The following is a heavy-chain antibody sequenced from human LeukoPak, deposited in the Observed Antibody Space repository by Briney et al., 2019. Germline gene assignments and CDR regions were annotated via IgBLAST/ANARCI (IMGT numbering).Heavy chain of an antibody. CDR3: ARATRGLGYNSSWYVASFWFDP. Sequence: PSETLSLTCAVYGGSFSGYYWSWIRQPPGKGLEWIGEINHSGSTDYNPSLKSRVTISVDTSKNQFSLKLSSVTAADTAVFYCARATRGLGYNSSWYVASFWFDPWGQGTLVTVSS. CDR2: INHSGST. J-gene: IGHJ5*02. V-gene: IGHV4-34*01. D-gene: IGHD6-13*01. CDR1: GGSFSGYY.